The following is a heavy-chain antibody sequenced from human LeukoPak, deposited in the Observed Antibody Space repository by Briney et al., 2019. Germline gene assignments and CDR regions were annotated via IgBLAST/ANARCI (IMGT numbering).Heavy chain of an antibody. J-gene: IGHJ4*02. CDR1: GFTFSSNF. CDR3: AKAGGDLWSGYSST. D-gene: IGHD3-3*01. V-gene: IGHV3-53*01. Sequence: GGSLRLSCAASGFTFSSNFMSWVRQAPGKGLEWVSVIYSGGSAFYADSVKGRFTISRDNSKNTLYLQMNSLRAEDTAVYYCAKAGGDLWSGYSSTWGQGTLVTVSS. CDR2: IYSGGSA.